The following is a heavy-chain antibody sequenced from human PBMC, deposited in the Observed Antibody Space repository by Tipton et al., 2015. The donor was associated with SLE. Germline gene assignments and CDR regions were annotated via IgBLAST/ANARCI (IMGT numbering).Heavy chain of an antibody. CDR3: ARCNDFWSGHSHFDY. J-gene: IGHJ4*02. CDR1: GYTFTGYG. D-gene: IGHD3-3*01. Sequence: QLVQSGAELKEPGASVKVSCKASGYTFTGYGLSWVRQAPGQGLEWMAWISAYNGNTNYAQNLQGRVTITTDTSTTTAYMDLRSLRSDDAAVYYCARCNDFWSGHSHFDYWGQGTLVTVTS. V-gene: IGHV1-18*01. CDR2: ISAYNGNT.